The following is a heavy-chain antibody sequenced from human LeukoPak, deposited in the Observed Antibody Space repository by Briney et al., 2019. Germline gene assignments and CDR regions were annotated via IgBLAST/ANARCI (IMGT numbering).Heavy chain of an antibody. D-gene: IGHD2-15*01. CDR2: IYESGST. Sequence: SETLSLTCAVYGESPNSYYWSWIRQPPGKGLEWIGEIYESGSTEYNPSLKSRVTISMVPSKQQFSLSLTSVTAADTAVYYCARGAWATRLGSWGLGTPVIVPS. V-gene: IGHV4-34*01. CDR1: GESPNSYY. J-gene: IGHJ4*02. CDR3: ARGAWATRLGS.